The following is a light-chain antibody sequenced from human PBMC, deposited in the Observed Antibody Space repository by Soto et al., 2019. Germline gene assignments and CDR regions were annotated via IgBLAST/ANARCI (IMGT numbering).Light chain of an antibody. V-gene: IGLV4-69*01. CDR3: LTWGAGIWV. CDR1: SGHTNYA. Sequence: QLVLTQSPSASASLGASVKLTCTLSSGHTNYAIAWHQLQPEKGPRYLMKVNSDGRHSKGDGIPDRFSGSSSGAERYLTISSLRSEDGADYYCLTWGAGIWVFGGGTKLTVL. J-gene: IGLJ3*02. CDR2: VNSDGRH.